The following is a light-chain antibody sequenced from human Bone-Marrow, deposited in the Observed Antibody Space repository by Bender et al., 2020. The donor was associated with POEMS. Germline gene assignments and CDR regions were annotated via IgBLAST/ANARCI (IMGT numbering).Light chain of an antibody. Sequence: QSALTQPASVAGSPGQSITISCTGTSSDVGGYDLVSWYQQHPGKAPKLMIYEGSKRPSGVSDRFSGSKSGNTASLTISGLQAEDEADYYCSAYTSTFTVDVVFGGGTKLTVL. CDR1: SSDVGGYDL. CDR3: SAYTSTFTVDVV. J-gene: IGLJ2*01. V-gene: IGLV2-14*02. CDR2: EGS.